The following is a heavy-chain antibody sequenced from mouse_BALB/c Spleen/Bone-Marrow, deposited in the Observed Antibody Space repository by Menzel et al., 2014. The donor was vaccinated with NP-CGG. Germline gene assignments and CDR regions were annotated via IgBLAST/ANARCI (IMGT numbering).Heavy chain of an antibody. V-gene: IGHV1S29*02. CDR1: GYTLTDYN. CDR3: TIYDY. CDR2: IYPYNGVT. D-gene: IGHD1-1*02. Sequence: EVQLQQSGPELVKPGASVKISCKASGYTLTDYNIHWVKQNHGRSLEWIGYIYPYNGVTGYNQKFKNKATLTADISSTTAYMELRSLTSEDSAVYFCTIYDYWGLGTTLTVSS. J-gene: IGHJ2*01.